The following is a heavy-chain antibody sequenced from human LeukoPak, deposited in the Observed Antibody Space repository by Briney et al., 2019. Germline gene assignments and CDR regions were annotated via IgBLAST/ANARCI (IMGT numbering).Heavy chain of an antibody. V-gene: IGHV3-30*02. D-gene: IGHD1-26*01. CDR1: GFTFSSYG. CDR2: IRYDGSNK. CDR3: AKDANSGSYLDYYYYYMDV. J-gene: IGHJ6*03. Sequence: PGGSLRLSCAASGFTFSSYGMHWVRQAPGKGLEWVAFIRYDGSNKYYADSVKGRFTISRDNSKNTLYLQMNSLRAEDTAVYYCAKDANSGSYLDYYYYYMDVWGKGTTVTVSS.